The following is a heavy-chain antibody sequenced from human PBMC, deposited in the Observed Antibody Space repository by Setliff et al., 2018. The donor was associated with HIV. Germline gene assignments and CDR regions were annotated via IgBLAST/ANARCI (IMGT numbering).Heavy chain of an antibody. CDR3: TRDYAYDWNSVMDV. Sequence: PGESLKISCAASGFTFSSYSMNWVRQAPGKGLEWVSSISSSSTSIYYADSVKGRFTISRDNAKKSLYLQMNSLRAEDTAVYYCTRDYAYDWNSVMDVWGKGTTVT. CDR1: GFTFSSYS. D-gene: IGHD1-7*01. CDR2: ISSSSTSI. J-gene: IGHJ6*03. V-gene: IGHV3-21*01.